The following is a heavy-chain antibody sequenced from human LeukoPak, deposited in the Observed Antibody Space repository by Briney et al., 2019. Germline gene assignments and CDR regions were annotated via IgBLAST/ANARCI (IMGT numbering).Heavy chain of an antibody. CDR3: ARDYYDSSGYPQRAY. J-gene: IGHJ4*02. D-gene: IGHD3-22*01. CDR2: ISYDGSNK. V-gene: IGHV3-30-3*01. Sequence: GGSLRLSCAASGFTFSSYAMSWVRQAPGKGLEWVAVISYDGSNKYYADSVKGRFTISRDNSKNTLYLQMNSLRAEDTAVYYCARDYYDSSGYPQRAYWGQGTLVTVSS. CDR1: GFTFSSYA.